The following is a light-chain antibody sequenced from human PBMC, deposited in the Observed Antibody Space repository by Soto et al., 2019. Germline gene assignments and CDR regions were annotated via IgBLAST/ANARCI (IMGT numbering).Light chain of an antibody. Sequence: EMVLTQSPGTLSLSPGEIATLSCRASQSVSSSYLAWYQQKPGQAPRLLIYGASSRATTIPDRFSGSGSGTDFTLTISRLEPEDFSVYYCKQYGSSPGLFTFGPGTKVDIK. CDR1: QSVSSSY. J-gene: IGKJ3*01. CDR2: GAS. V-gene: IGKV3-20*01. CDR3: KQYGSSPGLFT.